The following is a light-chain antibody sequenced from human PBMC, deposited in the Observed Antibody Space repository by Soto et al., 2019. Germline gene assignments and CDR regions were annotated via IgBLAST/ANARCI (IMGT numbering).Light chain of an antibody. Sequence: TQSPSSVSASVGETVTITCRASQGLKFLAWYQQKPGKAARLLIYEATNLQSGVPPGFSGSGSGTDFPLTISSLQPEDFATYFFQQANSFPITVGQGTRLEIK. CDR3: QQANSFPIT. J-gene: IGKJ5*01. CDR1: QGLKF. V-gene: IGKV1-12*01. CDR2: EAT.